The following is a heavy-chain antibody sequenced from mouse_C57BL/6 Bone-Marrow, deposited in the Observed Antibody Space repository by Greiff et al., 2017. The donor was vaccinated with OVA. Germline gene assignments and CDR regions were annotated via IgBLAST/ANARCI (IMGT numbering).Heavy chain of an antibody. CDR2: ISYSGST. CDR1: GYSITSDY. CDR3: ARGDNWDYWYFDV. V-gene: IGHV3-8*01. D-gene: IGHD4-1*01. Sequence: DVQLQESGPGLAKPSQTLSLTCSVTGYSITSDYWNWIRKFPGNKLEYMGYISYSGSTYYNPSLKSRISITRDTSKNQYYLQLNSVTTEDTATYYGARGDNWDYWYFDVWGTGTTVTVSS. J-gene: IGHJ1*03.